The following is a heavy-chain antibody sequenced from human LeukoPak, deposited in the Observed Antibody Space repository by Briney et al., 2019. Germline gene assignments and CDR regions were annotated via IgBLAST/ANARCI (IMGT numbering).Heavy chain of an antibody. J-gene: IGHJ4*02. D-gene: IGHD3-22*01. CDR3: ARLTYYYDSSGYYLFDY. V-gene: IGHV3-53*01. CDR2: IYSGGST. CDR1: GFTVSSNY. Sequence: PGGSLRLSCAASGFTVSSNYMSWVRQAPGKGLEWVSVIYSGGSTYYADSVKGRFTISRDNSKNTLYLQMNSLRAEDTAVYYCARLTYYYDSSGYYLFDYWGQGTLVTVSS.